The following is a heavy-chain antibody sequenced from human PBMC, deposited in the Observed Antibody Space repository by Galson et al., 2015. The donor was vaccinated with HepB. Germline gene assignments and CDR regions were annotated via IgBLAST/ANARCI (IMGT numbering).Heavy chain of an antibody. D-gene: IGHD2-2*01. CDR3: ARIRRDIVVVPAKYYFDY. CDR2: IYYSGST. V-gene: IGHV4-39*01. J-gene: IGHJ4*02. CDR1: GGSISSSSYY. Sequence: TLSLTCTVSGGSISSSSYYWGWIRQPPGKGLEWIGSIYYSGSTYYNPSLKSRVTISVDTSKNQFSLKLSSVTAADTAVYYCARIRRDIVVVPAKYYFDYWGQGTLVTVSS.